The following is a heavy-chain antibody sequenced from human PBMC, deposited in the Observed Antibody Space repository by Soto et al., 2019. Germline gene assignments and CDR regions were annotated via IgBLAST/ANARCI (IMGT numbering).Heavy chain of an antibody. Sequence: SETLSLTCAVYGGSFSGYYWSWIRQPPGKGLEWIGEINHSGSTNYNPSLKSRVTISVDTSKNQFSLKLSSVTAADTAVYYCAGGVFNKTPYDILTGFIDYWGQGTLVTVSS. J-gene: IGHJ4*02. CDR3: AGGVFNKTPYDILTGFIDY. CDR1: GGSFSGYY. CDR2: INHSGST. D-gene: IGHD3-9*01. V-gene: IGHV4-34*01.